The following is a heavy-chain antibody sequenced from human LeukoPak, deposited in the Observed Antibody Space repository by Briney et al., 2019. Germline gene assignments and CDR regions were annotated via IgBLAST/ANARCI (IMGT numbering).Heavy chain of an antibody. Sequence: PGRSLRLSCAASGFTFSSYAMHWVRQAPGKGLEWVAVISYDGSNKYYADSVKGRFTISRDNSKNTLYLQMNSLRAEDTAVYYCARGDCDIWGQGTMVTVSS. D-gene: IGHD2-21*02. CDR2: ISYDGSNK. V-gene: IGHV3-30-3*01. J-gene: IGHJ3*02. CDR1: GFTFSSYA. CDR3: ARGDCDI.